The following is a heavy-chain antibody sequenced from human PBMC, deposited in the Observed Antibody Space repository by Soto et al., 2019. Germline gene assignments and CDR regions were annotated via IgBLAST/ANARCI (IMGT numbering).Heavy chain of an antibody. CDR2: ISAYNGNT. D-gene: IGHD3-22*01. CDR3: ASSTFYYDSSGPRTLFDY. Sequence: ASVKVSCKASGYTFTSHGISWVRQAPGQGLEWMGWISAYNGNTNYAQKRQGRVTMTTDTSTSTAYIELRGVRSDDTAVYYCASSTFYYDSSGPRTLFDYWGQGTLVAVSS. V-gene: IGHV1-18*01. J-gene: IGHJ4*02. CDR1: GYTFTSHG.